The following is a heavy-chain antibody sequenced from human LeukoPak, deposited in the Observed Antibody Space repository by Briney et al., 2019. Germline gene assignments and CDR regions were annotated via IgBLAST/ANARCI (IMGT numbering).Heavy chain of an antibody. V-gene: IGHV3-74*01. CDR1: GFTFGNSW. J-gene: IGHJ3*01. D-gene: IGHD1-14*01. CDR3: VVVVEPPDSDGFDV. Sequence: GGSLRLSCAASGFTFGNSWVHWVRQAPGKGLVWVSLINADGSTATYADSVKGRFTISRDNARNTLSLQMNSMTIEDTAVYYCVVVVEPPDSDGFDVWGQGTMITVSS. CDR2: INADGSTA.